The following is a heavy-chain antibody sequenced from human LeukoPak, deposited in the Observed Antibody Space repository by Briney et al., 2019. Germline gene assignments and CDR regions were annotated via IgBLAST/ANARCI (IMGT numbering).Heavy chain of an antibody. CDR1: GFTFSRYS. D-gene: IGHD6-13*01. CDR2: ISSSGSYI. Sequence: GGSLRLSCAASGFTFSRYSMNWVRQAPGKGLEWVSSISSSGSYIYYADSLKGRFTIFRDNAKNSLYLQMNSLRAEDTAVYYCAREDASSWDYWGQGILVTVSS. V-gene: IGHV3-21*01. CDR3: AREDASSWDY. J-gene: IGHJ4*02.